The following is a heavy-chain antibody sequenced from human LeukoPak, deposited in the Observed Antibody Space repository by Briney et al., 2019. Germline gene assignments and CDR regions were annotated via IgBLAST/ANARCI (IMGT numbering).Heavy chain of an antibody. CDR3: AELGITMIGGV. CDR2: ISSSGSTI. Sequence: GGSLRLSCAASGFSFSSYNMNWVRQTPGKGLEWVSYISSSGSTIYYADSVKGRFTISRDNAKNSLYLQMNSLRAEDAAVYYCAELGITMIGGVWGKGTTVTISS. V-gene: IGHV3-48*03. CDR1: GFSFSSYN. J-gene: IGHJ6*04. D-gene: IGHD3-10*02.